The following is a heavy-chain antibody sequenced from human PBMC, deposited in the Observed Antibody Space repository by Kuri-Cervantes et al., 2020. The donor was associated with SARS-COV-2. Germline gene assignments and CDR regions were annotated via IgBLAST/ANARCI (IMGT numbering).Heavy chain of an antibody. CDR2: ISPIVGDT. Sequence: ASVKVSCKASGYTFTSFYIHWVRQAPGQGLEWMAIISPIVGDTTYAQRFRDRVSVTRDTSTSTVYMELSSLRSEDTAVYYCASHRSGYPNWFDPWGQGTLVTVSS. J-gene: IGHJ5*02. CDR1: GYTFTSFY. V-gene: IGHV1-46*01. D-gene: IGHD3-3*01. CDR3: ASHRSGYPNWFDP.